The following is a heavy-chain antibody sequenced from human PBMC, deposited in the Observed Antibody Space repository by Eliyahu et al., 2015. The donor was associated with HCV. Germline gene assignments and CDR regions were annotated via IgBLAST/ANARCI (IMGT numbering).Heavy chain of an antibody. V-gene: IGHV4-39*01. CDR3: ARHPIQEWILPDWYFDL. CDR2: IYYSGST. J-gene: IGHJ2*01. CDR1: GGSISSSXYY. D-gene: IGHD1-14*01. Sequence: QLQLQESGPGLVKPSETLSLTCTVSGGSISSSXYYWGWXRQPPGKGLEWIGSIYYSGSTYYNPSLKSRVTISVDTSKNQFSLKLSSVTAADTAVYYCARHPIQEWILPDWYFDLWGRGTLVTVSS.